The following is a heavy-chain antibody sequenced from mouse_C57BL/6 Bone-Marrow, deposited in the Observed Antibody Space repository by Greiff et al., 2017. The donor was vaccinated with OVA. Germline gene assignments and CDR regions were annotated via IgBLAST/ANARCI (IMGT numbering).Heavy chain of an antibody. CDR2: IHPNSGST. V-gene: IGHV1-64*01. Sequence: VQLQQPGAELVKPGASVKLSCKASGYTFTSYWMHWVKQRPGQGLEWIGMIHPNSGSTNYNEKFKSKATLTVDKSSSTAYMQLSSLTSEDSAVYYCASALYYGDSFAYWGQGTLVTVSA. J-gene: IGHJ3*01. D-gene: IGHD2-13*01. CDR1: GYTFTSYW. CDR3: ASALYYGDSFAY.